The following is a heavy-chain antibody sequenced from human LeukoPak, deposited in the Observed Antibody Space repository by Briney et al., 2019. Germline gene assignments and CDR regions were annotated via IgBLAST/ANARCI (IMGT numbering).Heavy chain of an antibody. D-gene: IGHD2-15*01. J-gene: IGHJ3*02. V-gene: IGHV4-59*01. Sequence: SETLSLTCTVSGGSINYYYWSWIRQPPGKGLEWIGYIYYSGSTYYNPSLKSRVTISVDTSKNQFSLKLSSVTAADTAVYYCARGRENCSGGSCYSDAFDIWGQGTMVTVSS. CDR2: IYYSGST. CDR3: ARGRENCSGGSCYSDAFDI. CDR1: GGSINYYY.